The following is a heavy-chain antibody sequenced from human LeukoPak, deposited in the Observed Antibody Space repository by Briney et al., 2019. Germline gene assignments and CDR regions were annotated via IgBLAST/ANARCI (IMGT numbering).Heavy chain of an antibody. CDR2: ISGSGGDT. D-gene: IGHD6-19*01. V-gene: IGHV3-23*01. Sequence: RGCLRLSCAASGFTFTSYAMSWVRPAPGNGLGWVSTISGSGGDTYYANSVKGRFTISRDNSKNTLHLQTNSLRAEDTALYYCAKDVPAVAGSSSGWSGGMDVWGQGTTVTVSS. J-gene: IGHJ6*02. CDR1: GFTFTSYA. CDR3: AKDVPAVAGSSSGWSGGMDV.